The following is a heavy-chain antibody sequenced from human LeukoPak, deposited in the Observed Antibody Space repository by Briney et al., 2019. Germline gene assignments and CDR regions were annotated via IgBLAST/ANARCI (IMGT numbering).Heavy chain of an antibody. CDR1: GFAFGSEA. D-gene: IGHD5-24*01. CDR3: AKDEMAQLGSHYYYYMDV. Sequence: PGGSLRLSCAASGFAFGSEAMSWVRQSPARGLEWVASISPGGGTTYYADYVKGRFIISRDNSKNTLYLQMNSLRAEDTAVYYCAKDEMAQLGSHYYYYMDVWGKGTTVTVSS. J-gene: IGHJ6*03. V-gene: IGHV3-23*01. CDR2: ISPGGGTT.